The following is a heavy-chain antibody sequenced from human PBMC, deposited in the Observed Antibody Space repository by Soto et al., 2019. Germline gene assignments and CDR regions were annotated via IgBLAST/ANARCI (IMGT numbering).Heavy chain of an antibody. V-gene: IGHV3-21*06. CDR3: ARDLMPNDRGLGDLAY. Sequence: PGGSLRLSCAASGFTFNKYSMNWVRQAPGKGLEWVSSITSKTGDQYYADSVKGRVIISRDNTKNSLSLQVTSLRDEDTAVYYCARDLMPNDRGLGDLAYWGQGTLVTVSS. D-gene: IGHD3-22*01. J-gene: IGHJ4*02. CDR1: GFTFNKYS. CDR2: ITSKTGDQ.